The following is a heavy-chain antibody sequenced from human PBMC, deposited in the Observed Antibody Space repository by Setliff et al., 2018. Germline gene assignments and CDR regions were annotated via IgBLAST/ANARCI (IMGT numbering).Heavy chain of an antibody. CDR2: TFYSGST. J-gene: IGHJ4*02. Sequence: PSETLSLTCTVSGGSISISGYYWGWIRQPPGKGLEWIGSTFYSGSTYYNPSLKSRVSISVDTSKNQFSLKVRSVTAADTAVYYCARGPSAEDYVWGTYRLDYWGQGTLVTVSS. V-gene: IGHV4-39*02. CDR1: GGSISISGYY. CDR3: ARGPSAEDYVWGTYRLDY. D-gene: IGHD3-16*02.